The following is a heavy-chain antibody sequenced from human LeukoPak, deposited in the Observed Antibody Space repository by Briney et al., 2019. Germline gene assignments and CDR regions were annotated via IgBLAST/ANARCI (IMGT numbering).Heavy chain of an antibody. CDR1: GFTFSSYG. D-gene: IGHD4-17*01. V-gene: IGHV3-30*02. J-gene: IGHJ4*02. CDR2: IRYDGSNK. CDR3: AREGMTTLNPFDY. Sequence: GGSLRLSCAASGFTFSSYGMHWVRQAPGKGLEWVAFIRYDGSNKYYADSVKGRFTISRDNAKNSLYLQMNSLRAEDTAAYYCAREGMTTLNPFDYWGQGTLVTVSS.